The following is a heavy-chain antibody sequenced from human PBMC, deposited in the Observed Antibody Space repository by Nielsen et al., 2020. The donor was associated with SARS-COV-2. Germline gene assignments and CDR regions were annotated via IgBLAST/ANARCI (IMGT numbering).Heavy chain of an antibody. V-gene: IGHV4-59*08. CDR3: AGLNDIWSGHKYYFDY. CDR2: IYYSGST. D-gene: IGHD3-3*01. CDR1: GGSISSYY. Sequence: SETLSLTCTVSGGSISSYYWSWIRQPPGKGLEWIGYIYYSGSTNYNPSLKSQVTISVDTSKNQLSLKVTSVTAADTAVYYCAGLNDIWSGHKYYFDYWGQGALVTVSS. J-gene: IGHJ4*02.